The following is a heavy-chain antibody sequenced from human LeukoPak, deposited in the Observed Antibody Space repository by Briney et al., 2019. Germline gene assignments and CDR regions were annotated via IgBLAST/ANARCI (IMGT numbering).Heavy chain of an antibody. D-gene: IGHD3-22*01. J-gene: IGHJ3*02. CDR3: ARRPVSYYYDSSGHYLGAFDI. V-gene: IGHV4-59*08. CDR2: IHYNRSP. Sequence: SSETLSLTCTVSGGSISSYYWSWIRQPPGKGLQWIGYIHYNRSPNYNPSLKSRVTISVDTSKNQFSLKLSSVTAADTAVYYCARRPVSYYYDSSGHYLGAFDIWGQGTMVTVSS. CDR1: GGSISSYY.